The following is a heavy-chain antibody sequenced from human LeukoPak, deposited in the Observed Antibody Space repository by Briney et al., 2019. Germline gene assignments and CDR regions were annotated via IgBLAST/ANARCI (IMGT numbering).Heavy chain of an antibody. CDR1: GGSITTYY. V-gene: IGHV4-59*01. D-gene: IGHD6-6*01. CDR3: ASQSVGAAHYFDS. Sequence: SETLSLTCTVSGGSITTYYWSWIRQPPGKGLEWIGYSSYTGSTNYNPSLKSRVTISVDTSKSQFSLKVSSVTAADTAVYYCASQSVGAAHYFDSWGQGTLVTVSS. CDR2: SSYTGST. J-gene: IGHJ4*02.